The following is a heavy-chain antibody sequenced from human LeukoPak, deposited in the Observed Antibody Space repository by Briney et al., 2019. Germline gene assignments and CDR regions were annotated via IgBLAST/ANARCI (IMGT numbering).Heavy chain of an antibody. CDR2: IYHSGST. D-gene: IGHD3-10*01. V-gene: IGHV4-30-2*01. CDR1: GGSISSGGYS. CDR3: ARASVWFGELPDAFDI. Sequence: SQTLSLTCAVSGGSISSGGYSWSWIRQPPGKGLEWIVYIYHSGSTYYNPSLKSRVTIPVDRSKNQFSLKLSSVTAADTAVYYCARASVWFGELPDAFDIWGQGTMVTVSS. J-gene: IGHJ3*02.